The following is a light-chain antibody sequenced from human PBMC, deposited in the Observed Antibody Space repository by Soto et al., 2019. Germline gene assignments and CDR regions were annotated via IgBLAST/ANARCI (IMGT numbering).Light chain of an antibody. CDR1: QSVSSSY. V-gene: IGKV3-20*01. Sequence: EIVLTQSPGTLSLSPGERATLSCRASQSVSSSYIAWYQQKPGQAPRLLIYGASSRATGIPDRFSGRGSETDFTLTISRLEPEEFAVYYCQQYGSSSWTFGQGTKGEIK. CDR2: GAS. CDR3: QQYGSSSWT. J-gene: IGKJ1*01.